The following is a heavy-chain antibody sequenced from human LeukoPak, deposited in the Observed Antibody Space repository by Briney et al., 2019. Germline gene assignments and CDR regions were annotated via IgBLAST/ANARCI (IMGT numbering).Heavy chain of an antibody. J-gene: IGHJ4*02. Sequence: SETLSLTCTVSGGSISSYYWSWIRQPPGKGLEWIGYIYYSGSTNYNPSLKSRVTISVDTSKNQFSLKLSPVTAADTAVYYCARGQTIVGATDFDYWGQGTLVTVSS. CDR3: ARGQTIVGATDFDY. V-gene: IGHV4-59*01. CDR1: GGSISSYY. D-gene: IGHD1-26*01. CDR2: IYYSGST.